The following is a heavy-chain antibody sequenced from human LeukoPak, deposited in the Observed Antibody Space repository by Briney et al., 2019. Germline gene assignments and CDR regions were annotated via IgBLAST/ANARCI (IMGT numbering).Heavy chain of an antibody. V-gene: IGHV1-8*03. J-gene: IGHJ5*02. CDR3: ARVGATGGWFDP. CDR2: MNPNSGNT. D-gene: IGHD1-26*01. CDR1: GYTFTSYD. Sequence: GASVKVSRKASGYTFTSYDINWVRQATGQGLEWMGWMNPNSGNTGYAQKFQGRVTISRNTSISTAYMELGSLRSEDTAVYYCARVGATGGWFDPWGQGTLVTVSS.